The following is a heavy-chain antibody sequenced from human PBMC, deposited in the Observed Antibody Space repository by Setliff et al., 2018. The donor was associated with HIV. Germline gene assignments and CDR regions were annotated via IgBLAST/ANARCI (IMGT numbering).Heavy chain of an antibody. J-gene: IGHJ6*03. V-gene: IGHV4-59*01. CDR3: ARAYDYSNYFHYYMDV. Sequence: PSETLSLTCNVSGDSLSDYYWTWIRQPPGKGLEWIGYIYYSGSTNYNPSLKSRVTISVDTSKNQFSLKLSSLTAADTAVYYCARAYDYSNYFHYYMDVWGKGTTVTVS. CDR2: IYYSGST. D-gene: IGHD4-4*01. CDR1: GDSLSDYY.